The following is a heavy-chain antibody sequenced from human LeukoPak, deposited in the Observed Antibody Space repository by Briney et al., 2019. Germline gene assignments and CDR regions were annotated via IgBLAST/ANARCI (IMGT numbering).Heavy chain of an antibody. Sequence: RTSETLSLTCTVSGGSISSSSYYWGWIRQPPGKGLEWIGSIYYSGSTYYNPSLKSRVTISVDTSKNQFSLKLSSVTAADTAVYYCARDPTTVTKGLDIWGKGTMVTVSS. D-gene: IGHD4-17*01. CDR1: GGSISSSSYY. J-gene: IGHJ3*02. CDR2: IYYSGST. CDR3: ARDPTTVTKGLDI. V-gene: IGHV4-39*07.